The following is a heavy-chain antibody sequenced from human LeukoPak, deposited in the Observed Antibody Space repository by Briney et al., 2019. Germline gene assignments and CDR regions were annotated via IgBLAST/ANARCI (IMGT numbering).Heavy chain of an antibody. Sequence: SETLSLTCTVSGGSISSYYWSWIRQPPGKGLEWIGYIYYSGSTNYNPSLKSRVTISVDTSKNQFSLKLSSVTAADTAVYYCARQMGERELLSYYFDYWGQGTLVTVSS. V-gene: IGHV4-59*08. CDR2: IYYSGST. CDR3: ARQMGERELLSYYFDY. J-gene: IGHJ4*02. CDR1: GGSISSYY. D-gene: IGHD1-26*01.